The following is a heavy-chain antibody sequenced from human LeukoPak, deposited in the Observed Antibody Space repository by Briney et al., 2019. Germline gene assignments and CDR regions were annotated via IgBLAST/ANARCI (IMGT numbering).Heavy chain of an antibody. CDR2: MDPTSGGT. J-gene: IGHJ4*02. D-gene: IGHD3-16*01. V-gene: IGHV1-2*02. CDR1: GSTFTGSY. Sequence: ASVKVSWKTSGSTFTGSYLIWVRKAPGQGLERMGWMDPTSGGTNYAQKFQGRVTMTRDTAIRTAYMDLGSLTSDDTAVYYWVRLYEWGRLDYWGQGTLVTVSS. CDR3: VRLYEWGRLDY.